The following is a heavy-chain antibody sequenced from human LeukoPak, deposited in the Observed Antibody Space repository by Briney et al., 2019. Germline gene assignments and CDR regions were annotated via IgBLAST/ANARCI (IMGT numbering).Heavy chain of an antibody. CDR2: IYYTGTT. Sequence: LRLSCAPSGFIFNNYSIRWVRQPPGKGLEWIGYIYYTGTTDYNPSLKSRVTISVDTSNNLFSLKMRSVTAADTAVYYCARDGAGSNWQYFDSWGQGTLVTVSS. D-gene: IGHD6-13*01. V-gene: IGHV4-59*01. J-gene: IGHJ4*02. CDR1: GFIFNNYS. CDR3: ARDGAGSNWQYFDS.